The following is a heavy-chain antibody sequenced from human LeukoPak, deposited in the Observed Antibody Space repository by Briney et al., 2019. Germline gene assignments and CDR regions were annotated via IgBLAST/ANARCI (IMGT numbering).Heavy chain of an antibody. V-gene: IGHV4-34*01. CDR1: GGSFRGYY. D-gene: IGHD3-10*01. CDR2: INHSGST. J-gene: IGHJ4*02. Sequence: SETLSLTCADYGGSFRGYYWSWSRQPPGKGLEWIGEINHSGSTNYNPSLKSRVTISVDTSKNQFSLKLSSVTAADTAVYYCARGPCGSWPVFDHWRRGTLVTVSS. CDR3: ARGPCGSWPVFDH.